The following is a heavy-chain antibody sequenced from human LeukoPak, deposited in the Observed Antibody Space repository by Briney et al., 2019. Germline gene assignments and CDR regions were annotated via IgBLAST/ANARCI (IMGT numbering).Heavy chain of an antibody. CDR3: AKGGYSYDSSGHNYFDY. D-gene: IGHD3-22*01. CDR1: GFTFSSYA. V-gene: IGHV3-30*02. J-gene: IGHJ4*02. CDR2: IRYDGSNR. Sequence: LAGGSLRLSCAASGFTFSSYAMSWVRQAPGKGLEWVAFIRYDGSNRNYADSVKGRFTISRDNSRNTLYLQMNSLRAEDTAVYYCAKGGYSYDSSGHNYFDYWGQGTLVTVSS.